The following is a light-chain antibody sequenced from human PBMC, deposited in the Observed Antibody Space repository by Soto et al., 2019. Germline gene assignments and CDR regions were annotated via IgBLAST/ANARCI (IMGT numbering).Light chain of an antibody. CDR2: GAS. J-gene: IGKJ5*01. CDR3: QQYNNWPTIT. CDR1: PSLSDT. Sequence: EIVMTQSPATLSVSPGARAALSCRASPSLSDTLAWYQQRPCQAHRLIIYGASTKATGVPARFSGSGSGAEFTLTITSLQSEDFAVYYCQQYNNWPTITFGQGTQLDIK. V-gene: IGKV3-15*01.